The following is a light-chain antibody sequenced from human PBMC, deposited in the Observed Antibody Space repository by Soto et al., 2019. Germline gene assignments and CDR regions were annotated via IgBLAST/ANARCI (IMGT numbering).Light chain of an antibody. J-gene: IGLJ2*01. V-gene: IGLV2-23*01. CDR2: EGS. CDR3: SSYAGSSTVV. CDR1: SSDVGSYNL. Sequence: QSALTQPASVSGSPGQSITISCTGTSSDVGSYNLVSWYQQHPGKAPKLMIYEGSKRPSGVSNRFSGSKSGNTASLTISGLLTEDEADYYCSSYAGSSTVVFGGGTQLTVL.